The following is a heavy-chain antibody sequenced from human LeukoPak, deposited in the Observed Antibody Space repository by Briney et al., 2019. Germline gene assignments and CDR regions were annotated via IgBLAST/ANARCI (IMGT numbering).Heavy chain of an antibody. CDR1: GFTFSSYS. CDR3: ARDRYTVTTAFDY. J-gene: IGHJ4*02. CDR2: ISSSSSYI. D-gene: IGHD4-17*01. Sequence: GGSLRLSCAASGFTFSSYSMNWVRQAPGKGLEWVSSISSSSSYIYYADSVKGRFTISRDNAKNSLYLQMNSLRAEDTAVYYCARDRYTVTTAFDYWGQGTLVTVSS. V-gene: IGHV3-21*01.